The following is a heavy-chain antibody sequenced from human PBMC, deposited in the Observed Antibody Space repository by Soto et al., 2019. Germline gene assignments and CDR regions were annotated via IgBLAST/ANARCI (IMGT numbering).Heavy chain of an antibody. CDR1: GDTVSSNSVA. J-gene: IGHJ6*02. Sequence: SQTLSLTCVGSGDTVSSNSVAWNWVRQSPSRGLEWLGRTYYRSRWYSDYAVSVRSRIDINADTTKNQVSLQLNSVTPEDTAVYYCARSEEDSDYYYYGMDVWGQGTTVTVSS. CDR3: ARSEEDSDYYYYGMDV. CDR2: TYYRSRWYS. D-gene: IGHD2-15*01. V-gene: IGHV6-1*01.